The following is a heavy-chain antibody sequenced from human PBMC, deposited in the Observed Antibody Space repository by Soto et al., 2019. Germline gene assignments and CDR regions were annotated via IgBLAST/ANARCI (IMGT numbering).Heavy chain of an antibody. J-gene: IGHJ4*02. CDR1: GGSISSGGYS. V-gene: IGHV4-30-2*01. D-gene: IGHD5-18*01. Sequence: PSETLSLTCAVSGGSISSGGYSWSWIRQPPGKGLEWIGYIYHSGSTYYNPSLKSRVTISVDRSKNQFSLKLSSVTAADTAVYYCARDWSPDVDTAMVSDYWGQGALVTVSS. CDR2: IYHSGST. CDR3: ARDWSPDVDTAMVSDY.